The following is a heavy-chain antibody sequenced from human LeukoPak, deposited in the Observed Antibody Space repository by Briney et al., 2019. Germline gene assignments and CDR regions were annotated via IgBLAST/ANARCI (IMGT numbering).Heavy chain of an antibody. CDR1: GYTFTSYG. V-gene: IGHV1-69*13. CDR2: IIPIFGTA. CDR3: AREGSSDAFDI. J-gene: IGHJ3*02. Sequence: GASVKVSCKASGYTFTSYGISWVRQAPGQGLEWMGGIIPIFGTANYAQKFQGRVTITADESTSTAYMELSSLRSEDTAVYYCAREGSSDAFDIWGQGTMVTVSS.